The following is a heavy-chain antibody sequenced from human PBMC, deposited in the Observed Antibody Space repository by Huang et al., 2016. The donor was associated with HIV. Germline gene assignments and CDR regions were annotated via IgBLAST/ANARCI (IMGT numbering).Heavy chain of an antibody. V-gene: IGHV3-53*01. D-gene: IGHD2-8*02. Sequence: EVQLVESGGGLIQPGGSLRLSCAASGFTVSTNYMTWVRQDPGKGREWVALFYSGGTTYYADSVKGRFTISRDDSENTLYLHMTSLRAGDTAVYYCAKEGDTGAALGYWGQGTLVTVS. CDR2: FYSGGTT. CDR3: AKEGDTGAALGY. J-gene: IGHJ4*02. CDR1: GFTVSTNY.